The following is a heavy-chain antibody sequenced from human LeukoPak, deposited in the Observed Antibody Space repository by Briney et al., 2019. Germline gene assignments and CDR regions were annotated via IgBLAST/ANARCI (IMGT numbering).Heavy chain of an antibody. CDR2: ITRSSYI. CDR1: GFTFSTYS. V-gene: IGHV3-21*01. CDR3: ARMGSSSSGFDY. D-gene: IGHD6-6*01. J-gene: IGHJ4*02. Sequence: GGSLRLSCAASGFTFSTYSMNWVRQAPGKGLEWVSSITRSSYIYYADSVKGRFTISRDNAKNSLYLQMNSLRAEDTAVYYCARMGSSSSGFDYWGQGTLVTVSS.